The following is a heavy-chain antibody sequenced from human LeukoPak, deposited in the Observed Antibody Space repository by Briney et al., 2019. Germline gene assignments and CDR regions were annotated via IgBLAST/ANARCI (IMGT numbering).Heavy chain of an antibody. CDR3: ASYPRYSSSPPFDY. V-gene: IGHV1-2*02. Sequence: ASVEVSCKACGYTFTGYYMHWVRQAPGQGLEWMGWINPNTGGTNYAQKFQGRVTMTRDTTISTAYMELSRLTSDDTAVYYCASYPRYSSSPPFDYWGQGTLVTVSS. J-gene: IGHJ4*02. D-gene: IGHD6-19*01. CDR1: GYTFTGYY. CDR2: INPNTGGT.